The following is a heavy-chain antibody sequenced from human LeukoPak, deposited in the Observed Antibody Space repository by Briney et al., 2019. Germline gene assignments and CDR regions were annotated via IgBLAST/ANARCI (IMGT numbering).Heavy chain of an antibody. CDR2: IYHSGST. D-gene: IGHD6-19*01. V-gene: IGHV4-30-2*01. CDR3: ARTVVPAAWPEQWLVRKYFDY. J-gene: IGHJ4*02. CDR1: GGSISSGGYS. Sequence: SETLSLTCAVSGGSISSGGYSWSWIRQPPGKGLEWIGYIYHSGSTNYNPSLKSRVTISVDTSKNQFSLKLSSVTAADTAVYYCARTVVPAAWPEQWLVRKYFDYWGQGTLVTVSS.